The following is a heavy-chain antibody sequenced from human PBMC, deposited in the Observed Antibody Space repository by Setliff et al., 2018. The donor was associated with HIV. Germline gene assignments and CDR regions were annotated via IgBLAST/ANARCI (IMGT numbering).Heavy chain of an antibody. J-gene: IGHJ1*01. CDR3: SRVDCSGGACYSLNS. Sequence: ASVKVSCKASGYTFSTYSIHWVRQAPGQRLEWMGWINPGSGNTQYSQKLQGRITITRDSSASTVYLELSSLSFEDTSVYYCSRVDCSGGACYSLNSWGQGALVTVSS. CDR2: INPGSGNT. V-gene: IGHV1-3*01. D-gene: IGHD2-15*01. CDR1: GYTFSTYS.